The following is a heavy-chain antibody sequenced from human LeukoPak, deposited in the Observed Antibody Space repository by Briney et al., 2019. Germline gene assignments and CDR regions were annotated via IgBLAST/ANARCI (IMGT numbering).Heavy chain of an antibody. D-gene: IGHD6-19*01. Sequence: GESLKISCKGSGYSFTNYWIGWVRQMPGKGLEWMAIIYPGDSDTRYSPSFQGQVTISADKSISTAYLQWSSLKASDTAMYYCARGSSGYSSGWYMYYFDYWGQGTLVTVSS. CDR3: ARGSSGYSSGWYMYYFDY. CDR1: GYSFTNYW. J-gene: IGHJ4*02. V-gene: IGHV5-51*01. CDR2: IYPGDSDT.